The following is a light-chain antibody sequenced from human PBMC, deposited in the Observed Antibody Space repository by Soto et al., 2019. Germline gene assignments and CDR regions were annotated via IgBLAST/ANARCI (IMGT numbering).Light chain of an antibody. CDR3: QQYKRNSLIT. CDR2: KAS. J-gene: IGKJ5*01. CDR1: QSISSW. V-gene: IGKV1-5*03. Sequence: DIHMTQSPSTLSASVGDRVTITCRASQSISSWLAWYQKKPGKAPKLMIYKASSLESGVPSRFSGSGSGTEFTLTISSLQTDDFVDYYGQQYKRNSLITFGQGTRLEIK.